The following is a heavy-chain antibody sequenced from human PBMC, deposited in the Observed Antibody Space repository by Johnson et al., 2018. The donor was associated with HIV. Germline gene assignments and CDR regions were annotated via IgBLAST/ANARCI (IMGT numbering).Heavy chain of an antibody. D-gene: IGHD3-10*01. CDR3: ATDIRRWFRELYAFHI. Sequence: VQLVESGGGVVQPGRSLRLSCAASGFTFSSYGMHWVRQAPCKGLEWVAVISYDGSNKYYADSVKGRFTISRDNSKNTLYLQMNSLRAEDTAVYYCATDIRRWFRELYAFHIWGQGTMVRVSS. CDR1: GFTFSSYG. J-gene: IGHJ3*02. V-gene: IGHV3-30*03. CDR2: ISYDGSNK.